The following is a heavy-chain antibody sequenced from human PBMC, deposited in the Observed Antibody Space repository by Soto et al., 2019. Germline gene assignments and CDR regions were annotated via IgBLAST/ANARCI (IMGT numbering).Heavy chain of an antibody. CDR2: IYWDDSK. Sequence: QITLKESGPTLVKPTQTLTLTCTFSGFSLTTDRVGVGWIRQPPGEALEWLAVIYWDDSKTYRPSLESRLTITQDTSKNQVALTMTNMDYLDTATYYCAHAYGGRSLYWGQGTPVTVSS. D-gene: IGHD1-26*01. CDR3: AHAYGGRSLY. CDR1: GFSLTTDRVG. J-gene: IGHJ4*02. V-gene: IGHV2-5*02.